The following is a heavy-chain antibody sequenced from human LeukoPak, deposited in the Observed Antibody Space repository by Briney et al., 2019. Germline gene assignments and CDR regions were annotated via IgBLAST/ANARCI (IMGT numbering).Heavy chain of an antibody. J-gene: IGHJ4*02. D-gene: IGHD3-22*01. Sequence: SETLSLTCTVSGGSISSYYWSWIRQPAGKGLEWVGRIHTSGSTNYNPSLKSRVTMSVDTSKNQFSLKLSSVTAADTALYYCARDRYYYDSSGYLWFDYWGQGTLVTVSS. V-gene: IGHV4-4*07. CDR1: GGSISSYY. CDR3: ARDRYYYDSSGYLWFDY. CDR2: IHTSGST.